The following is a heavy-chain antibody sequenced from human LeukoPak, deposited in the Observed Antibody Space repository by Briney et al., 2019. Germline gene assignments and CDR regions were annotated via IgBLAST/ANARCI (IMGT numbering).Heavy chain of an antibody. V-gene: IGHV1-18*01. CDR1: GYTFTSYG. J-gene: IGHJ4*02. CDR2: ISAYNGNT. D-gene: IGHD2-2*02. CDR3: ARIGVYQLLYSLDY. Sequence: EASVKVSCKASGYTFTSYGISWVRQAPGQGLEWMGWISAYNGNTNYAQKLQGRVTMTTDTSTSTAYMELRSLRSNDTAVYYCARIGVYQLLYSLDYWGQGTLVTVSS.